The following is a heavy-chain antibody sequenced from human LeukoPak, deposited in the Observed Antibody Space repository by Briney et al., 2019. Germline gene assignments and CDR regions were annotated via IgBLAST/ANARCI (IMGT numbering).Heavy chain of an antibody. V-gene: IGHV1-2*02. CDR2: INPNSGGT. CDR1: GYTFTGYY. J-gene: IGHJ4*02. D-gene: IGHD3-22*01. CDR3: ARAPMIVVVFPPRLDY. Sequence: ASVKVSCKTSGYTFTGYYMHGVRQAPGQGLEWMGWINPNSGGTNYAQKFQDRVTMTGDTSISTAYMELSRLTSDDTAVYYCARAPMIVVVFPPRLDYWGQGTLVTVSS.